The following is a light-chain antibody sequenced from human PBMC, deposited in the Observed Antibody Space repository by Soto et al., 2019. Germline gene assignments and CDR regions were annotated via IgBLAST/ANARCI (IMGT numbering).Light chain of an antibody. CDR1: SSDVGNYDY. CDR3: TSYTPSSTYV. Sequence: QSVLTQPASVSGSPGQSITISCTGTSSDVGNYDYVSWYQQYPGKAPKLMIYAVSRRPSGVSNRFSGSKSGNTASLTISGLQAEDEADYYCTSYTPSSTYVFGTGTEVTVL. V-gene: IGLV2-14*03. J-gene: IGLJ1*01. CDR2: AVS.